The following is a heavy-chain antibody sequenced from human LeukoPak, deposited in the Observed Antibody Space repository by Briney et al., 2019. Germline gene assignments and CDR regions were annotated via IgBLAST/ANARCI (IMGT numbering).Heavy chain of an antibody. V-gene: IGHV1-69*06. Sequence: SVKVSCKASGGTFSSYAISWVRQAPGQGLEWMGGIIPIFGTANYAQKFQGRVTITADKSTSTAYMELSSLRSEDTAVYYCARSLFRFLEWSYRSYYYYYMDVWGKGTTVTVSS. CDR3: ARSLFRFLEWSYRSYYYYYMDV. CDR2: IIPIFGTA. J-gene: IGHJ6*03. CDR1: GGTFSSYA. D-gene: IGHD3-3*01.